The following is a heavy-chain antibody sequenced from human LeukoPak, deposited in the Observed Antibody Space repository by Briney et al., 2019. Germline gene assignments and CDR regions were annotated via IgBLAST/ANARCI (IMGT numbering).Heavy chain of an antibody. J-gene: IGHJ4*02. V-gene: IGHV3-23*01. CDR3: AKAIRIGVAVAGTGGGFDY. Sequence: GGSLRLSCAASGFTFSSYAMSWVRQAPGKGLEWVSAISGSGGSTYYADSVKGRFTISRDNSKNTLYLQMNSLRAEDTAVYYCAKAIRIGVAVAGTGGGFDYWGQGTLVTVSS. D-gene: IGHD6-19*01. CDR1: GFTFSSYA. CDR2: ISGSGGST.